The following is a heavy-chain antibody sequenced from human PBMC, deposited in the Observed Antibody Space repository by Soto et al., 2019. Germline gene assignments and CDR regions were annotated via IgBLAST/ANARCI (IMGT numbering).Heavy chain of an antibody. CDR2: IYYSGRN. CDR3: ARRGYCGLYGMDV. D-gene: IGHD5-12*01. CDR1: GDSISSSSSY. Sequence: PSETLSLTCTVSGDSISSSSSYWGWLRQPPGQGLEWIGSIYYSGRNYYNPSRKSRITISVDTSKNQFSLKLSAVSAADTAVYYGARRGYCGLYGMDVWGQGTTVTVSS. V-gene: IGHV4-39*01. J-gene: IGHJ6*02.